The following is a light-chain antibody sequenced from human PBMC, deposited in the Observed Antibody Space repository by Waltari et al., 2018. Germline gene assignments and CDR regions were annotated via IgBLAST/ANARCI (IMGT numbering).Light chain of an antibody. CDR2: GKV. J-gene: IGLJ1*01. V-gene: IGLV3-19*01. CDR1: RLRSYY. CDR3: PSRDSSVNHLRNV. Sequence: SSELTQDPAVSVALGPTVTITCHGDRLRSYYASWYQLKPVQAPVLVIYGKVSRPPGSPGRCYGSSSGTTASLPITGAQAEDDANYYCPSRDSSVNHLRNVFGTGTKVTVL.